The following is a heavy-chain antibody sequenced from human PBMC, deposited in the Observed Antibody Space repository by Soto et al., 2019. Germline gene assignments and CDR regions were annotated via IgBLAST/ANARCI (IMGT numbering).Heavy chain of an antibody. J-gene: IGHJ5*02. CDR3: TKNVFKGAVAGPNWFDP. CDR2: ISGSGGST. CDR1: GFTFSNYA. V-gene: IGHV3-23*01. Sequence: GGSLRLSCAASGFTFSNYAMNWVRQAPGKGLEWVSAISGSGGSTYYADSVKGRFTISRDNSKNTLYVQMNSLRAEDTAVYYCTKNVFKGAVAGPNWFDPLGKXTLGTVSS. D-gene: IGHD6-19*01.